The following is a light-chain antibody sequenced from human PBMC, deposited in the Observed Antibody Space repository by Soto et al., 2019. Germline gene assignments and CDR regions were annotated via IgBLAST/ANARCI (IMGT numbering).Light chain of an antibody. V-gene: IGKV3-15*01. CDR1: QSVSSN. CDR2: GTS. Sequence: EIVMTQSPATLSVSPGERATLSCRASQSVSSNLAWYQQKPGQSPRLLIYGTSTRATGIPAGFSGSGSGTEFTLTISSLQSEDFAVYYCQQYYNWPPITFGQGTRLEIK. CDR3: QQYYNWPPIT. J-gene: IGKJ5*01.